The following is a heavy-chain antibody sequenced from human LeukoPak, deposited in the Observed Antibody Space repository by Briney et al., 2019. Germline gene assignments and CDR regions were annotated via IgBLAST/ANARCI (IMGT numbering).Heavy chain of an antibody. V-gene: IGHV1-8*01. CDR3: TRNLPRTGDFDF. CDR1: GYTFTSYD. Sequence: ASVKVSCKASGYTFTSYDINWVRRATGQGPEWMGWMNPKSGNTGYAQRFQGRVTMTRDTSISTAYVELSSLRSEDTAVYYCTRNLPRTGDFDFWGQGTLVTVSS. J-gene: IGHJ5*01. D-gene: IGHD3-10*01. CDR2: MNPKSGNT.